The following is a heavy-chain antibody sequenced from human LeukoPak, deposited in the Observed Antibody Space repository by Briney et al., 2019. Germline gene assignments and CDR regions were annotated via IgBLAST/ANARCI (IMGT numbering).Heavy chain of an antibody. CDR3: AKDLSRFYYYGMDV. Sequence: GGSLRLSCAASEFTFSNYGMHWVRQAPGKGLEWVAVISNDGNSKYYAGSVKGRFTISRDNSKNTLYLQMHSLRAEDTAVYYCAKDLSRFYYYGMDVWGQGTTVTVSS. CDR2: ISNDGNSK. V-gene: IGHV3-30*18. CDR1: EFTFSNYG. J-gene: IGHJ6*02.